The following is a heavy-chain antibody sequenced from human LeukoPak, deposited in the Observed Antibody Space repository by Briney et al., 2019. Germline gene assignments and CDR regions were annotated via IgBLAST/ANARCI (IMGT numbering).Heavy chain of an antibody. J-gene: IGHJ6*02. Sequence: GGSLRLSCAASGFTVSSNYMSWVRQAPGKGLEWVSSISSSSSYIYYADSVKGRFTISRDNAKNSLYLQMNSLRAEDTAVYYCARDRPHCSSTSCYADYYYGMDVWGQGTTVTVSS. CDR2: ISSSSSYI. CDR1: GFTVSSNY. CDR3: ARDRPHCSSTSCYADYYYGMDV. V-gene: IGHV3-21*01. D-gene: IGHD2-2*01.